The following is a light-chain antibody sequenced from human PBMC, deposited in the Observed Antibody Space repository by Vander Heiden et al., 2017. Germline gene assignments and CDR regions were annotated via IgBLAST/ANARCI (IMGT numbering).Light chain of an antibody. CDR3: MQASHWPYT. J-gene: IGKJ2*01. CDR1: QSLVLSDGNTY. CDR2: KVS. Sequence: ISCRSSQSLVLSDGNTYLNWFHQRPGQSPRRLIYKVSNRDSGVPDRFSASESGTDFTLKISRVEAEDVGVYYCMQASHWPYTFGQGTKLEIK. V-gene: IGKV2-30*02.